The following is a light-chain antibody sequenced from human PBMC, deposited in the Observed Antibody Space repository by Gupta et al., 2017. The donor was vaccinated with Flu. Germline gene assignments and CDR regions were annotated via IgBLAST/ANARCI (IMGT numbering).Light chain of an antibody. Sequence: SALPQPASVSGSPGPSITISCTGDDKGIGAFDLVSWYQQVPVKAPRVLIYEDTKRAAGVANRFSGSKSGNTASLTISGLRAADEADYYGYSYEGRSDWVFGGGTRLTVL. J-gene: IGLJ3*02. CDR2: EDT. V-gene: IGLV2-23*01. CDR3: YSYEGRSDWV. CDR1: DKGIGAFDL.